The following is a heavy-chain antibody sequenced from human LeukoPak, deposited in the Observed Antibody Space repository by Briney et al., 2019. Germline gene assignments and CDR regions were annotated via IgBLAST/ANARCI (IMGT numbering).Heavy chain of an antibody. Sequence: SETLSLTCTVSGVSISSSNSYWGWIRQPPGKGLEWIGSIYYSGNTYYNASLKSQVSISIDTSKNQFSLKLSSVTAADTAVYYCASYTDAFDIWGQGTMVTVSS. CDR2: IYYSGNT. J-gene: IGHJ3*02. V-gene: IGHV4-39*01. D-gene: IGHD3-16*01. CDR3: ASYTDAFDI. CDR1: GVSISSSNSY.